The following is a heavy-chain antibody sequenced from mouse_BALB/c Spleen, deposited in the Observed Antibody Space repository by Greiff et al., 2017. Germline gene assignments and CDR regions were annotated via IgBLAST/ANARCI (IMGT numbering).Heavy chain of an antibody. CDR2: IWAGGST. CDR1: GFSLTSYG. CDR3: ARDGGNSWFAY. J-gene: IGHJ3*01. D-gene: IGHD2-1*01. V-gene: IGHV2-9*02. Sequence: QVQLKQSGPGLVAPSQSLSITCTVSGFSLTSYGVHWVRQPPGKGLEWLGVIWAGGSTNYNSALMSRLSISKDNSKSQVFLKMNSLQTDDTAMYYCARDGGNSWFAYWGQGTLVTVSA.